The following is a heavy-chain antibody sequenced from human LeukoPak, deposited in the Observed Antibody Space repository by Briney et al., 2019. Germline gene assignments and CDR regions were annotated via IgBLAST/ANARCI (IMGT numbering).Heavy chain of an antibody. V-gene: IGHV4-59*08. CDR1: GGSISSYY. CDR2: IYNSGST. J-gene: IGHJ4*02. D-gene: IGHD1-1*01. CDR3: ARQFQDTTLGRVHFDY. Sequence: SETLTLSCSVSGGSISSYYRSWIRQPPGKGLEWIGYIYNSGSTNYNPSLKSRVTISVDTSKSQLSLKLSSVTAADTAVYYCARQFQDTTLGRVHFDYWGQGTLVTVSS.